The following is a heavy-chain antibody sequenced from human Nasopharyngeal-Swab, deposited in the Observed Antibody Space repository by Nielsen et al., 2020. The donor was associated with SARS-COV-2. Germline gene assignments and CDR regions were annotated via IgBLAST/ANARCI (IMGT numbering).Heavy chain of an antibody. CDR3: ARALAPQTTVTFDY. D-gene: IGHD4-17*01. J-gene: IGHJ4*02. Sequence: SETLSLTCTVSGGSISSGDYYWSWIRQPPGKGLEWIGYIYYSGSTYYNPSLKSRVTISVDTSKNQFSLKLSSVTAADTAVYYYARALAPQTTVTFDYWGQGTLVTVSS. CDR1: GGSISSGDYY. V-gene: IGHV4-30-4*01. CDR2: IYYSGST.